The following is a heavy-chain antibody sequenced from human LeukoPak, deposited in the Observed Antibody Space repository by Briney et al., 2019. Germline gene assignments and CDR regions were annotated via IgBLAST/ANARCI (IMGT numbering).Heavy chain of an antibody. J-gene: IGHJ6*04. CDR2: INHSGST. V-gene: IGHV4-34*01. Sequence: PSETLSLTCAVYGGSFSGYYWSWIRQPPGKGPEWIGEINHSGSTNYNPSLKSRVTISVDTSKNQFSLKLSSVTAADTAVYYCARGLNYYYGMDVWGKGTTVTVSS. CDR1: GGSFSGYY. CDR3: ARGLNYYYGMDV.